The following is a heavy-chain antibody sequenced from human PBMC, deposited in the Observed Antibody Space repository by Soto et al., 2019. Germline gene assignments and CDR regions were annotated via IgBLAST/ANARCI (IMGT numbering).Heavy chain of an antibody. V-gene: IGHV3-33*01. Sequence: QVQLVESGGGVVQPGRSLRLSCAASGFTVSSYGMHWVRQAPGKGLEWLAVIWYDGSNKYYADSVKGRFTISRDNSKNTLYLQMNSLRAEYTAVYYCARENLEYYFDYWGQGTLVTVSS. J-gene: IGHJ4*02. CDR3: ARENLEYYFDY. CDR1: GFTVSSYG. CDR2: IWYDGSNK.